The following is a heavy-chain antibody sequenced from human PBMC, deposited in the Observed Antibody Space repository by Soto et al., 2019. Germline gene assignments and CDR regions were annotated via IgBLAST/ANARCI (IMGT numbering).Heavy chain of an antibody. V-gene: IGHV1-46*01. Sequence: ASVKVSCKASGYTFTSYAMHWVRQAPGQRLEWMGWIKPSGGRTSYAQKIQGRVTMTRDTSTSTGYMELSSLSFEYTAVYYCETDSVLTPGNFDYRAQALLVPVS. CDR3: ETDSVLTPGNFDY. D-gene: IGHD7-27*01. CDR2: IKPSGGRT. CDR1: GYTFTSYA. J-gene: IGHJ4*02.